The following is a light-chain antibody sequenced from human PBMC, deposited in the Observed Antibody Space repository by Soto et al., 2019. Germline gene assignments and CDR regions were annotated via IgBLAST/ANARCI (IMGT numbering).Light chain of an antibody. CDR2: AAS. V-gene: IGKV1-9*01. CDR1: QGISNY. J-gene: IGKJ1*01. Sequence: IQLTQSPSSLSASVGDRVTITCRASQGISNYLAWYQQKPGKAPKLLIYAASTLESGVSSRFSGRGSGTEFTLTINSLQPEDFATYYCQQYKSYLRTFGQGTKVDIK. CDR3: QQYKSYLRT.